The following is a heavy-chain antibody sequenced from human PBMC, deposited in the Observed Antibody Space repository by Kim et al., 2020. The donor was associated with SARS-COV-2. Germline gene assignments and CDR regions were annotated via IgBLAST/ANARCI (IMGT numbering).Heavy chain of an antibody. J-gene: IGHJ6*02. CDR3: ARANYDSSGYSYGMDV. Sequence: SVKGRFTISRDNSTNTLYMQRSSLGAKETAVYYCARANYDSSGYSYGMDVWGQGTTVTVSS. V-gene: IGHV3-30*15. D-gene: IGHD3-22*01.